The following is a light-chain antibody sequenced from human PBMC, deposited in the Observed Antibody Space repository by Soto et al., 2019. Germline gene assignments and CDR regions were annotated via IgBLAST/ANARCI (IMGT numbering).Light chain of an antibody. CDR1: QSVSASY. Sequence: EIVLTQSPGTLSLSPGERASLSCRASQSVSASYLAWYQQKPGWAPRLLIYGTSTRATGIPDRFSGSGSGTDVSLTISRLEPEDFAVYYCQQYDSSLYTFGQGTKLEIK. J-gene: IGKJ2*01. V-gene: IGKV3-20*01. CDR2: GTS. CDR3: QQYDSSLYT.